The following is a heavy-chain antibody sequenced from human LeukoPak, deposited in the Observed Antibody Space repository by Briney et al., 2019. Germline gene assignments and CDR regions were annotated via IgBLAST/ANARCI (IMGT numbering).Heavy chain of an antibody. CDR1: GFTFSSYA. Sequence: GRSLRLSCAASGFTFSSYAIHWVRQAPGKGLEWVAVISYDGSNKYYADSVKGRFSISRDNSKNTLYFQMNSLRAEDTAVYYCARDSSTLVITYGLDYWGQGTLVTVSS. CDR2: ISYDGSNK. J-gene: IGHJ4*02. D-gene: IGHD3-22*01. CDR3: ARDSSTLVITYGLDY. V-gene: IGHV3-30*14.